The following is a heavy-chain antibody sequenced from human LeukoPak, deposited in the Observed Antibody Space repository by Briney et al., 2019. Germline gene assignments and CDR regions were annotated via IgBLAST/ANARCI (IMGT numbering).Heavy chain of an antibody. D-gene: IGHD3-22*01. V-gene: IGHV3-43*01. CDR1: GFTFSSYS. CDR3: AKDMFHYYDSSGVDY. J-gene: IGHJ4*02. CDR2: ISWDGGST. Sequence: PGGSLRLSCAASGFTFSSYSMNWVRQAPGKGLEWVSLISWDGGSTYYADSVKGRFTISRDNSKNSLYLQMNSLRTEDTALYYCAKDMFHYYDSSGVDYWGQGTLVTVSS.